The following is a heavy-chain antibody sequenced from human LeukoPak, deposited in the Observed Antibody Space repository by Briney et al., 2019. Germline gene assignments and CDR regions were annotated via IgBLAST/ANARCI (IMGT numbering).Heavy chain of an antibody. CDR3: AKDRTIFGVVINSQGMDV. D-gene: IGHD3-3*01. CDR1: GFSFTSYA. Sequence: PGGSLRLSCVASGFSFTSYAMSWVRQAPGKGPEWVSGVSNSGVTTYYADSVKGRFTISRDNSKNTLYLQMNNLRAEDTAIYYCAKDRTIFGVVINSQGMDVWGKGTTVTVSS. V-gene: IGHV3-23*01. J-gene: IGHJ6*03. CDR2: VSNSGVTT.